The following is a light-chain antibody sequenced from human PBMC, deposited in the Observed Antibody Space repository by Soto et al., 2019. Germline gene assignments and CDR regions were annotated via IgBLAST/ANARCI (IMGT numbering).Light chain of an antibody. CDR1: QSLLHSNGYNY. J-gene: IGKJ1*01. CDR3: MQALQTPWT. Sequence: DIVMTQSPLSLPVTPGEPASISCRSSQSLLHSNGYNYLDWYLQKPGQSPQLLIYLGSNRASGVPDRFSGSGSVTDFTLKISRVEAEDGGVYYCMQALQTPWTFGQGTKVEIK. CDR2: LGS. V-gene: IGKV2-28*01.